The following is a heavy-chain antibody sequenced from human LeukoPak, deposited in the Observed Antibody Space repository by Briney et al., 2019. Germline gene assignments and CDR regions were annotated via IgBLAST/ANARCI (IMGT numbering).Heavy chain of an antibody. CDR1: GFTFSSYA. CDR3: ASSPLGGYSGSSSAFDY. D-gene: IGHD1-26*01. CDR2: ISYDGSNK. V-gene: IGHV3-30*04. Sequence: QSGGSLRLSCAASGFTFSSYAMHWVRQAPGKGLEWVAVISYDGSNKYYPDSVKGRFTISRDNSRNSLYLQMNSLTAEDTAVYYCASSPLGGYSGSSSAFDYWGQGTLVTVSS. J-gene: IGHJ4*02.